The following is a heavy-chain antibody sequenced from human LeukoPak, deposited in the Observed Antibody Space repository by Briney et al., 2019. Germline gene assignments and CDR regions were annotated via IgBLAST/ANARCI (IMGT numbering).Heavy chain of an antibody. Sequence: PSETLSLTCTVSGGSISSSSYYWGWIRQPPGKGLEWIGSIYYSGSTYYNPSLRSRVTISVDTSKNQFSLKLSSVTAADTAVYYCASSRLEYYFDYWGQGTLVTVSS. CDR1: GGSISSSSYY. V-gene: IGHV4-39*01. CDR2: IYYSGST. J-gene: IGHJ4*02. D-gene: IGHD3-3*01. CDR3: ASSRLEYYFDY.